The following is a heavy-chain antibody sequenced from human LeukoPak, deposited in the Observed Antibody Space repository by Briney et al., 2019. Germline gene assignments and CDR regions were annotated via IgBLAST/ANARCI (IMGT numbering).Heavy chain of an antibody. D-gene: IGHD2-15*01. Sequence: SETLSLTCAVYGGSFTGYYWSWIRQPLGKGLEWIGEIKHDGSTNYNPSLKSRVTMSLDTSKNQFFLNLNSVTAADTAVYYCARGFSGVVARDWGQGTLVTVSS. CDR1: GGSFTGYY. V-gene: IGHV4-34*01. J-gene: IGHJ4*02. CDR3: ARGFSGVVARD. CDR2: IKHDGST.